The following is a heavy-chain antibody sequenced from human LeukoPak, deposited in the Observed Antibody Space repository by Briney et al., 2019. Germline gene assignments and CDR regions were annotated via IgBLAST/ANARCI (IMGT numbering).Heavy chain of an antibody. CDR3: AREVAI. J-gene: IGHJ4*02. V-gene: IGHV1-3*01. D-gene: IGHD2-15*01. CDR1: GGTFSSYA. Sequence: VASVKVSCKASGGTFSSYAISWVRQAPGQGLEWMGWMHAGNENTKSSQKFQGRLTISWDTSASTAYMELSSLRSEDTAIYYCAREVAIWGQGTLVTVSS. CDR2: MHAGNENT.